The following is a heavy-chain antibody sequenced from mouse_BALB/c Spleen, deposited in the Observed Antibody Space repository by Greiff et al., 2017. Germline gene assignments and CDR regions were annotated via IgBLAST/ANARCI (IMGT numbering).Heavy chain of an antibody. CDR1: GFTFSDYG. Sequence: EVMLVESGGGLVQPGGSRKLSCAASGFTFSDYGMAWVRQAPGQGPEWVAFISNLAYSIYYADTVTGRFTISRENAKNTLYLEMSSLRSEDTAMYYCARENYYGSSYGYFDVWGAGTTVTVSS. CDR2: ISNLAYSI. D-gene: IGHD1-1*01. J-gene: IGHJ1*01. CDR3: ARENYYGSSYGYFDV. V-gene: IGHV5-15*02.